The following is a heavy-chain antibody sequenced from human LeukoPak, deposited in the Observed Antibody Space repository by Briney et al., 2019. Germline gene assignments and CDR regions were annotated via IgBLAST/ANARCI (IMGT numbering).Heavy chain of an antibody. CDR1: GGSISSYY. J-gene: IGHJ3*02. V-gene: IGHV4-59*01. D-gene: IGHD6-19*01. CDR2: IYYSGST. CDR3: ARGPIAVAGTNAFDI. Sequence: SETLSLTCTVSGGSISSYYWSWIRQPPGKGLEWIGYIYYSGSTDYNPPLKSRVTISVDTSKNQFSLKLSSVTAADTAVYYCARGPIAVAGTNAFDIWGQGTMVTVSS.